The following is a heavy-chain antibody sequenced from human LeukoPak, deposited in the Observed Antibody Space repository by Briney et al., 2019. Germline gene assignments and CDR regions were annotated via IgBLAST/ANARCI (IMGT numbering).Heavy chain of an antibody. J-gene: IGHJ6*02. CDR1: GFSLSNYW. Sequence: GGSLRLSCAASGFSLSNYWMSWVRQAPGKGLEWVANIKQDGSEKYYVDSVKGRFTISRDNAKNSLYLQMNSLRAEDTAVYYCARDDRIVYYYYYGRDVWGQGTTVTVSS. CDR3: ARDDRIVYYYYYGRDV. CDR2: IKQDGSEK. D-gene: IGHD2-15*01. V-gene: IGHV3-7*01.